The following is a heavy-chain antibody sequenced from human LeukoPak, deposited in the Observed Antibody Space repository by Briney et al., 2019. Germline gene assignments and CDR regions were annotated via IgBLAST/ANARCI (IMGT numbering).Heavy chain of an antibody. CDR1: GGIFSSYA. Sequence: GASVKVSCKASGGIFSSYAISWVRQAPGQGLEWMGGIIPIFGTANYAQKFQGRVTITTDESTSTAYMELSSLRSEDTAVYYCARGRVTIFGVVSRNCYYYMDVWGKGTTVTVSS. CDR2: IIPIFGTA. J-gene: IGHJ6*03. V-gene: IGHV1-69*05. CDR3: ARGRVTIFGVVSRNCYYYMDV. D-gene: IGHD3-3*01.